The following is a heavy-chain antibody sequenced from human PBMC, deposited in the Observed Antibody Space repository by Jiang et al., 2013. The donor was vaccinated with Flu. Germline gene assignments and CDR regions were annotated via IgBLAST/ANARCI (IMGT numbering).Heavy chain of an antibody. Sequence: QSGSELKKPGTSVKVSCKASGYSFTNFAMNWVRQVPGQGLEWLGWINTNTGNPTYAQGFTGRFVFSLDTSVSTAYLQISSLKAEDTAVYYCARTGPDRRAPYYGMDVWGQGTTVTVSS. CDR3: ARTGPDRRAPYYGMDV. CDR1: GYSFTNFA. J-gene: IGHJ6*02. V-gene: IGHV7-4-1*02. CDR2: INTNTGNP. D-gene: IGHD1-14*01.